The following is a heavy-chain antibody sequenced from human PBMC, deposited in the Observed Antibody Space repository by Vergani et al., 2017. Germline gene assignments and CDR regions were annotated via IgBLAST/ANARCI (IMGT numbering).Heavy chain of an antibody. D-gene: IGHD3-16*01. CDR2: ISWNSGSI. J-gene: IGHJ4*02. CDR1: GFTFDDYA. V-gene: IGHV3-9*01. Sequence: EVQLVESGGGLVQPGRSLRLSCAASGFTFDDYAMHWARQAPGKGLEWVSGISWNSGSIGYADSVKGRFTISRDNAKNSLYLQMNSLRAEDTALYYCAKVGGHPSYYFDYWGQGTLVTVSS. CDR3: AKVGGHPSYYFDY.